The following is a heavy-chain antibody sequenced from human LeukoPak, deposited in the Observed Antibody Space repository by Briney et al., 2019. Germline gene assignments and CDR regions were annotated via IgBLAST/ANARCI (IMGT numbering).Heavy chain of an antibody. V-gene: IGHV3-53*01. CDR2: IYSGGST. CDR1: GFTVSSNY. Sequence: GGSPRLSCAASGFTVSSNYMSWVRQAPGKGPEWVSVIYSGGSTYYADSVRGRFTISRDNSKNTLYLQMNSLRAEDTAVYYCAVYYYGMDVWGQGTTVTVSS. CDR3: AVYYYGMDV. J-gene: IGHJ6*02.